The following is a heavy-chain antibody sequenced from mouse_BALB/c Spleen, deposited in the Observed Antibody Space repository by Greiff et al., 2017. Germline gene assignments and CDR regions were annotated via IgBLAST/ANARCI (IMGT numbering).Heavy chain of an antibody. CDR1: GYTFTDYE. J-gene: IGHJ3*01. CDR3: SGNYWFAY. V-gene: IGHV1-15*01. D-gene: IGHD2-1*01. Sequence: VQLQQSGAELVRPGASVTLSCKASGYTFTDYEMHWVKQTPVHGLEWIGALDPETGGTAYNQKFKGKATLTADKSSSTAYMELRSLTSEDSAVYYCSGNYWFAYWGQGTLVTVSA. CDR2: LDPETGGT.